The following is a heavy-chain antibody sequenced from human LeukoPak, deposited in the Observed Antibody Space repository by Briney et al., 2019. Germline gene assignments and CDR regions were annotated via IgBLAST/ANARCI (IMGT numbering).Heavy chain of an antibody. J-gene: IGHJ5*02. CDR2: IFDNGIT. CDR3: ASQQQLVLLDWFDP. Sequence: PSQTLSLTCAVSGCSITSGGSSWSWIRPPPGRGLEWIGYIFDNGITYYNPSLKSRVTISVDTSKNQFSLKLRSVTAADTAVYYCASQQQLVLLDWFDPWGQGTLVTVSS. V-gene: IGHV4-30-4*07. CDR1: GCSITSGGSS. D-gene: IGHD6-13*01.